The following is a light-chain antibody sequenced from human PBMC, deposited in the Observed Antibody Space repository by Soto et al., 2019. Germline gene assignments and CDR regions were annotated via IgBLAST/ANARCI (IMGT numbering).Light chain of an antibody. Sequence: QSALTQPASMSGSPGQSITISCTGTSSDIGRYNFVSWYQHHPGKAPKLIIYEATKRPSGVSYLFSGSKSGNTASLTISGLQAEDEADYYCTSYTITSPYVFGTGTKVTVL. CDR1: SSDIGRYNF. CDR2: EAT. V-gene: IGLV2-14*01. J-gene: IGLJ1*01. CDR3: TSYTITSPYV.